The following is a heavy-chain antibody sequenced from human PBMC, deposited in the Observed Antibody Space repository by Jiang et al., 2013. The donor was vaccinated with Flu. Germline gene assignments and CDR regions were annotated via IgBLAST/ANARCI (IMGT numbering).Heavy chain of an antibody. Sequence: QLVESGGGLVQPGRSLRLSCAASGFTFDDYAMHWVRQAPGKGLVWVSYIDSDGTTTRHADSVKGRFTISRDNAKNTLYLQMNSLRAEDTAVYYCAAGWETRRDWFDPWGQGTLVTVSS. CDR1: GFTFDDYA. D-gene: IGHD1-26*01. CDR3: AAGWETRRDWFDP. J-gene: IGHJ5*02. CDR2: IDSDGTTT. V-gene: IGHV3-74*02.